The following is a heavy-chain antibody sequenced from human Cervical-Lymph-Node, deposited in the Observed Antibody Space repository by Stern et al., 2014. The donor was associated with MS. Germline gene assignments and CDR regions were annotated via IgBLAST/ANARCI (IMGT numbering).Heavy chain of an antibody. J-gene: IGHJ6*02. CDR3: VAWSRGMDV. CDR1: GDTFTYRY. D-gene: IGHD2-8*02. CDR2: LIPVSCNT. Sequence: QLVESGAEVKKPGYSVRLSCKASGDTFTYRYLHWVRHAPGKALEWMWWLIPVSCNTDYAQKFQDRVTITRDASYTTAHMELSSLTSEDTAIYYCVAWSRGMDVWGQGTTVTVSS. V-gene: IGHV1-45*02.